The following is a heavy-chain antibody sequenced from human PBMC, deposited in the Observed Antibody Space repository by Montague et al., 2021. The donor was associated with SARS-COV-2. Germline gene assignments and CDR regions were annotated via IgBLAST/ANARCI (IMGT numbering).Heavy chain of an antibody. CDR2: TYYRSKWYN. CDR3: ARTSASSDY. D-gene: IGHD1-26*01. Sequence: CAISGDSVSRNSAAWNWIRQSPSRGLEWLGRTYYRSKWYNDYAVSVKSRITINPDTSKNQISLQLNSVTPEDTAVYYWARTSASSDYWAREPWSPSPQ. V-gene: IGHV6-1*01. J-gene: IGHJ4*02. CDR1: GDSVSRNSAA.